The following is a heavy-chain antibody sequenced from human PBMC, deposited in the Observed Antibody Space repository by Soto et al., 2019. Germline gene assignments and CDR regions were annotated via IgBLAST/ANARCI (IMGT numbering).Heavy chain of an antibody. V-gene: IGHV1-69*13. J-gene: IGHJ6*02. CDR2: IIPIFGTA. CDR1: GGTFSSYA. CDR3: ARVGFWSGYPPGRYGMGV. D-gene: IGHD3-3*01. Sequence: GASVKVYCKASGGTFSSYAISWVRQAPGEGLEWMGGIIPIFGTANYAQKFQGRVTITADESTSTAYMELSSLRSEDTAVYYCARVGFWSGYPPGRYGMGVWGQGTTVTVSS.